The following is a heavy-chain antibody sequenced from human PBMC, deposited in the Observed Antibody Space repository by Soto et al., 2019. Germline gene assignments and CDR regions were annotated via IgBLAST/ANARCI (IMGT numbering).Heavy chain of an antibody. Sequence: EVQLVESGGGLIQPGGSLRLSCAASGFTVRSNYMTWVRQAPGKGLKWVSIINTYGSTYYADSVKGRFTISRDTSKMFLQMNSLRAEDTAVYYCATRTGPYYYAMNVWGQGTTVTVSS. CDR1: GFTVRSNY. D-gene: IGHD4-17*01. V-gene: IGHV3-53*01. CDR2: INTYGST. CDR3: ATRTGPYYYAMNV. J-gene: IGHJ6*02.